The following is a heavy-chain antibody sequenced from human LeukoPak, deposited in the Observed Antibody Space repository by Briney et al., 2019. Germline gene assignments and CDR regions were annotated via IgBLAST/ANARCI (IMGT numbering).Heavy chain of an antibody. Sequence: ASVKVSCKASGYTFTSYGISWVRQAPGQGLEWMGWISAYNGNTNYAQKLQGRVTMTTDTSTSTAYMELRSLRSDDTAVYYCARTVAGYYYYYMDVWGKGTTVTVSS. J-gene: IGHJ6*03. CDR1: GYTFTSYG. V-gene: IGHV1-18*01. D-gene: IGHD6-19*01. CDR2: ISAYNGNT. CDR3: ARTVAGYYYYYMDV.